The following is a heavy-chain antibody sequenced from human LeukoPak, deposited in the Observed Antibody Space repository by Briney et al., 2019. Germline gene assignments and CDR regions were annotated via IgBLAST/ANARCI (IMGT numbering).Heavy chain of an antibody. CDR2: ISYDGSNK. CDR3: ARERTGSMVRGVKQPGGHYYYYYGMDV. V-gene: IGHV3-30-3*01. Sequence: GRSLRLSCAASGFTFSSYAMHWVRQAPGKGLEWVAVISYDGSNKYYADSVKGRFTISRDNSKNTLYLQMNSLRAGDTAVYYCARERTGSMVRGVKQPGGHYYYYYGMDVWGQGTTVTVSS. D-gene: IGHD3-10*01. CDR1: GFTFSSYA. J-gene: IGHJ6*02.